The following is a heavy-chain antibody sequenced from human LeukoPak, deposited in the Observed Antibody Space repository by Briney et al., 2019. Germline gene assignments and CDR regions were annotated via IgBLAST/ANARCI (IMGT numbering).Heavy chain of an antibody. D-gene: IGHD2-2*01. V-gene: IGHV4-31*03. Sequence: SETLSLTCNVSGVSVSDGRYHWTWIRHHPTRGLEWIGYKYYSGSAKYNPSLKSRLTISIDTAKNQFSLQLSSVTAADTATYYCATPYCSSLSCLDVFNMWGQGTRVTVSS. CDR1: GVSVSDGRYH. J-gene: IGHJ3*02. CDR2: KYYSGSA. CDR3: ATPYCSSLSCLDVFNM.